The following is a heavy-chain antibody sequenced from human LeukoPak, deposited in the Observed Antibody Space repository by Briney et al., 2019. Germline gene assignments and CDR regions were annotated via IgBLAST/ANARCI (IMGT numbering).Heavy chain of an antibody. CDR3: TTGLIAVTSGGYFDY. CDR2: IKSKADGGTT. Sequence: VRTLCLSCAVSVFASSDAWMGRGRQAPGPGLEWAGRIKSKADGGTTDYAARVKGRFTISRDDSKNTVYLQMNSLKTEDTALYYCTTGLIAVTSGGYFDYWGQGTLVTVSS. D-gene: IGHD6-19*01. V-gene: IGHV3-15*01. CDR1: VFASSDAW. J-gene: IGHJ4*02.